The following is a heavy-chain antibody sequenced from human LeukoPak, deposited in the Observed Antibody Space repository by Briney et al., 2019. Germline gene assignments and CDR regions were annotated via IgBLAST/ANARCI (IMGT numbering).Heavy chain of an antibody. CDR1: GGSISSGGYY. CDR2: IYYSGST. D-gene: IGHD3-22*01. CDR3: ARSSGYYLVFDY. Sequence: KASETLSLTCTVSGGSISSGGYYWSWIRQHPGKGLEWIGYIYYSGSTNYNPSLKSRVTISVDTSKNQFSLKLSSVTAADTAVYYCARSSGYYLVFDYWGQGTLVTVSS. V-gene: IGHV4-31*03. J-gene: IGHJ4*02.